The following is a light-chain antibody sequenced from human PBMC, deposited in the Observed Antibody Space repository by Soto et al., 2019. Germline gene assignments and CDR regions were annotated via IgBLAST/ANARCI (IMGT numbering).Light chain of an antibody. CDR2: AAS. Sequence: AIQMTQSPSSLSASVEDRVTITCRAIQGIRNDLGWYQQKPGKAPKLLIYAASSLQSGVPSRFSGSGSGTDFTLTISSLQPEDFATYYCLQDYNYPWTFGQGTKVEIK. V-gene: IGKV1-6*01. J-gene: IGKJ1*01. CDR1: QGIRND. CDR3: LQDYNYPWT.